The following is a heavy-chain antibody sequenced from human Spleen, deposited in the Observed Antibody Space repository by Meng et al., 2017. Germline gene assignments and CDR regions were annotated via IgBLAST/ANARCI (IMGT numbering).Heavy chain of an antibody. CDR2: IYQSGST. V-gene: IGHV4-38-2*01. CDR1: GYSITGSYN. CDR3: ARVNDYGDYEGSIDY. D-gene: IGHD4-17*01. J-gene: IGHJ4*02. Sequence: SETLSLTCAVSGYSITGSYNWGWIRQSPGKGLEWIGSIYQSGSTYYNPSLKSRVTMSADTSKNQFSLKLSSVTAADTAVYYCARVNDYGDYEGSIDYWGQGTLVTVSS.